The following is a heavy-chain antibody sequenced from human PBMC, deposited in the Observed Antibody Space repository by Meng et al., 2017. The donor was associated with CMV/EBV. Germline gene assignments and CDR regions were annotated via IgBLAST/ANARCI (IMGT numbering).Heavy chain of an antibody. CDR3: ARDRGYSSSWYGRYFDY. CDR1: GFTFSSYW. D-gene: IGHD6-13*01. Sequence: GESLKISCAASGFTFSSYWMSWVRQAPGKGLEWVANIKQDGSEKYYVDPVKGRFTISRDNAKNSLYLQMNSLRAEDTAVYYCARDRGYSSSWYGRYFDYWGQGTLVTVSS. V-gene: IGHV3-7*01. CDR2: IKQDGSEK. J-gene: IGHJ4*02.